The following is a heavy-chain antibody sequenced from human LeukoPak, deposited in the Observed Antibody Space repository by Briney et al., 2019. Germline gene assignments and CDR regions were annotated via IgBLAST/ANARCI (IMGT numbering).Heavy chain of an antibody. CDR3: ARTLGGWSYFDY. CDR2: MNPNSGNT. D-gene: IGHD6-19*01. J-gene: IGHJ4*02. Sequence: ASVKVSCKASGYTFTSYDINWVRQATGQGLEWMGWMNPNSGNTGYAQKFQGRVTITRNTSISTAYMELSSLRSEDTAVYYCARTLGGWSYFDYWGQGTLVTVSS. CDR1: GYTFTSYD. V-gene: IGHV1-8*03.